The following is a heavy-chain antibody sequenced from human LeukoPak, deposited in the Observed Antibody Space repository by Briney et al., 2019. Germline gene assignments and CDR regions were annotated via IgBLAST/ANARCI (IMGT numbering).Heavy chain of an antibody. CDR3: ARAPKDYSGYDYGFDY. Sequence: GGSERLCCAASGFTFSSYAMHWVRQAPGKGLEWVAVISNDGSNKYYADSVKGRFTISRDNSKNTLYLQMNSLRAEDTAVYYCARAPKDYSGYDYGFDYWGQGTLVTVSS. V-gene: IGHV3-30-3*01. J-gene: IGHJ4*02. CDR1: GFTFSSYA. D-gene: IGHD5-12*01. CDR2: ISNDGSNK.